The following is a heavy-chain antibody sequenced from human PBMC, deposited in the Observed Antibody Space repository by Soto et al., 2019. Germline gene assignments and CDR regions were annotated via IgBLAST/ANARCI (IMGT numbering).Heavy chain of an antibody. J-gene: IGHJ6*02. CDR2: ISAYNGNT. D-gene: IGHD6-13*01. CDR1: GYTFTSYG. V-gene: IGHV1-18*04. CDR3: ARFVVADDYYYYGMDV. Sequence: QVQLVQSGAEVKKPGASVKVSCKASGYTFTSYGISWERQAPGQGLEWMGWISAYNGNTNYAQKLQGRVTMTTDTSTSTAYMELRSLRSDDTAVYYCARFVVADDYYYYGMDVWGQGTTVTVSS.